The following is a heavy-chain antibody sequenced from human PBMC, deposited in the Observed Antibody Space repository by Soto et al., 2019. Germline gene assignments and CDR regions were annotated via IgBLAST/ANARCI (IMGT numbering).Heavy chain of an antibody. V-gene: IGHV5-51*01. Sequence: GESLKISCKGSGYSFTSYWIGWVRQMPGKGLEWMGIIYPGDSDTRYSPSFQGQVTISADKSISTAYLQWSSLKASDTSMYYCARRRTYRDSSGYEFDYWGQGTLVTVSS. CDR1: GYSFTSYW. CDR3: ARRRTYRDSSGYEFDY. J-gene: IGHJ4*02. CDR2: IYPGDSDT. D-gene: IGHD3-22*01.